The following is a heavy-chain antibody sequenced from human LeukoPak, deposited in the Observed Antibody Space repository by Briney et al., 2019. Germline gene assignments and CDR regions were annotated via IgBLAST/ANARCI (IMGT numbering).Heavy chain of an antibody. Sequence: GGSLRLSCAASGFTFTSYSMNWVSQAPGKGLEWISYITSSSSCMYYADSVKGRFTISRDNAKNSLYLQMNSLRAEDTAVYYCARADNYRFDSWGQGVLVTVSS. CDR1: GFTFTSYS. CDR2: ITSSSSCM. J-gene: IGHJ4*02. CDR3: ARADNYRFDS. D-gene: IGHD4-11*01. V-gene: IGHV3-21*05.